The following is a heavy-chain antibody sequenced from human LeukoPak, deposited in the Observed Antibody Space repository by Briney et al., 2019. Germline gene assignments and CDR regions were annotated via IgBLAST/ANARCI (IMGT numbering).Heavy chain of an antibody. Sequence: GGSLRLSCAASGFIFSGYWMHWVRQAPGKGLQWVSRVNTDGSRTSYADSVKGRFTISRDNAQNTVYLQLNSLTVDDTAVCYCVRVIEGGATWDKWGQGTLVTVSS. CDR1: GFIFSGYW. J-gene: IGHJ4*02. V-gene: IGHV3-74*01. CDR2: VNTDGSRT. D-gene: IGHD1-26*01. CDR3: VRVIEGGATWDK.